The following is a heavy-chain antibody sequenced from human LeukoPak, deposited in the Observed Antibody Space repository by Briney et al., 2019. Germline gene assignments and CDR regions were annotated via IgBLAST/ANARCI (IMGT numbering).Heavy chain of an antibody. V-gene: IGHV4-59*01. Sequence: SETLSLTCTVSGGSISSYYWSWIRQPPGKGLEWIGYIYYSGSTSYNPSLRSRVTISVDTSKNQFSLKVSSVTAADTAVYYCARETSQKGAHYMDVWGKGTTVTISS. J-gene: IGHJ6*03. D-gene: IGHD3-16*01. CDR1: GGSISSYY. CDR2: IYYSGST. CDR3: ARETSQKGAHYMDV.